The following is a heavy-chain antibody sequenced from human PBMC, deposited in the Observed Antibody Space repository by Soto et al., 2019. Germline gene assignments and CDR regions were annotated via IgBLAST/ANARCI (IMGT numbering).Heavy chain of an antibody. V-gene: IGHV3-48*02. CDR2: ISSSSSTI. Sequence: GWSLRLSCAASGFTFSSYSMNWVRQAPGKGLEWVSYISSSSSTIYYADSVKGRFTISRDNAKNSLYLQMNSLRDEDTAVYYCARPEYSSSSYGMDVWGQGTTVTVSS. D-gene: IGHD6-6*01. CDR1: GFTFSSYS. J-gene: IGHJ6*02. CDR3: ARPEYSSSSYGMDV.